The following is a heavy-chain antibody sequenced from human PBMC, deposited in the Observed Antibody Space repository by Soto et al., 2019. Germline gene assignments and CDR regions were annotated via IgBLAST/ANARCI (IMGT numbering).Heavy chain of an antibody. CDR3: AREGSYHDFDY. V-gene: IGHV1-18*01. D-gene: IGHD3-22*01. CDR1: GYTFTSYG. CDR2: ISGYNGDT. Sequence: ASVKVSCKASGYTFTSYGISWVRQAPGQGLAWMGWISGYNGDTNYAQKFQGRVTLTTDTSTSTAYLEVMTLRSDDTAVYYCAREGSYHDFDYSGRVTTATFSS. J-gene: IGHJ4*02.